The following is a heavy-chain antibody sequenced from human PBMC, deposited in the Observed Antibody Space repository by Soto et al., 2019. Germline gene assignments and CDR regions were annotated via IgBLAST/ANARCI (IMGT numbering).Heavy chain of an antibody. CDR1: CYTFTSYG. Sequence: ASVQVSCKASCYTFTSYGISWGRQAPGQGLEGMGWISAYNGNTNYAQKLQGRVTMTTDTSTSTAYMELRSLRSDDTAVYYCARDPNPTGYSYGRYYYYGMDVWGQGTTVTVSS. CDR3: ARDPNPTGYSYGRYYYYGMDV. D-gene: IGHD5-18*01. CDR2: ISAYNGNT. V-gene: IGHV1-18*04. J-gene: IGHJ6*02.